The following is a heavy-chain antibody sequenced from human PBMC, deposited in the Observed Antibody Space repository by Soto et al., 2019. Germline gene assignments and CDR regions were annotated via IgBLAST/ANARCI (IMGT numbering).Heavy chain of an antibody. J-gene: IGHJ6*02. Sequence: GGSLRLSCTASGFTFGYYAMSWFRQAPGKGLEWVGFIRSKAYGGTTEYAASVKGRFTISRDDSKSIAYLQMNSLKTEDTAVYYCTXGCGGSCYSLYYYGMDAWGQGTTVTVSS. CDR3: TXGCGGSCYSLYYYGMDA. CDR2: IRSKAYGGTT. D-gene: IGHD2-15*01. V-gene: IGHV3-49*03. CDR1: GFTFGYYA.